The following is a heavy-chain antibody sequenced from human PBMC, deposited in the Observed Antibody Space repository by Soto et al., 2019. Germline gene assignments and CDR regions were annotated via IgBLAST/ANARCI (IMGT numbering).Heavy chain of an antibody. CDR3: ARGPWVRRCSGGSCYYFDY. D-gene: IGHD2-15*01. Sequence: SETLSLTCAVYGGSFSGYYWSWIRQPPGKGLEWIGEINHSGSTNYNPSLKSRVTISVDTSKNQFSLKLSSVTAADTAVYYCARGPWVRRCSGGSCYYFDYWGQGTLVTVSS. CDR1: GGSFSGYY. CDR2: INHSGST. J-gene: IGHJ4*02. V-gene: IGHV4-34*01.